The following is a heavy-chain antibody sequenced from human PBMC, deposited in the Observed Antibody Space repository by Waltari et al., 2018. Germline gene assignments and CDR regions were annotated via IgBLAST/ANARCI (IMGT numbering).Heavy chain of an antibody. J-gene: IGHJ5*02. CDR2: MDYSGRT. CDR1: GGSIISSSYY. D-gene: IGHD5-12*01. CDR3: ARGFGSATTSRVDP. Sequence: QLQLQESGPGLVKPPETLSLTCTVSGGSIISSSYYWGWIRKPPEKGLEWVASMDYSGRTYYNPALKSRVTISGDTSKNQFSLEVRSVTAADTAVYYCARGFGSATTSRVDPWGQGIVVTVSS. V-gene: IGHV4-39*07.